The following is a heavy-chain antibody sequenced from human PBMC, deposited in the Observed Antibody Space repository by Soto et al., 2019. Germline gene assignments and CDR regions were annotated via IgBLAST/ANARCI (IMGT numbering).Heavy chain of an antibody. CDR2: INEHGSET. Sequence: EVQLVESGGDLVQPGGSLRLSCVVSELTFRNEWMTWVRQAPGKGLEWVANINEHGSETYYVDSVKDRFIISRDNAKNSLFLQMSSLRAEDTAVYYCATHSRFKKDYWGQGTLVTVSS. D-gene: IGHD3-3*01. CDR3: ATHSRFKKDY. CDR1: ELTFRNEW. V-gene: IGHV3-7*02. J-gene: IGHJ4*02.